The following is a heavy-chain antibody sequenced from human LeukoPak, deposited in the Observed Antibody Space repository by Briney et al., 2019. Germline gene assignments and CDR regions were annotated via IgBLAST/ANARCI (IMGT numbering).Heavy chain of an antibody. Sequence: GGSLRLSCAASGFTLSDYYMSWIRQAPGRGLEWVSYISSSGNTIYYADSVEGRFTISRDNAKNSLYLQMNSLRAEDTAAYYCARGRRVGATTYWFDPWGQGTLVTVSS. CDR2: ISSSGNTI. D-gene: IGHD1-26*01. J-gene: IGHJ5*02. V-gene: IGHV3-11*01. CDR3: ARGRRVGATTYWFDP. CDR1: GFTLSDYY.